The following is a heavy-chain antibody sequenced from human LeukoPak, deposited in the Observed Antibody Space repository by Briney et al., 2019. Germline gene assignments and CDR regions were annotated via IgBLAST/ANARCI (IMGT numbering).Heavy chain of an antibody. D-gene: IGHD3-10*01. CDR2: ISSSSSTI. CDR1: GFTFSSYS. CDR3: ARVQWFGELFWFDP. J-gene: IGHJ5*02. Sequence: GGSLRLSCAASGFTFSSYSMNWVRQAPGKGLEWVSYISSSSSTIYYADSVKGRFTISRDNAKNSLYLQMNSLRAEDTAAYYCARVQWFGELFWFDPWGQGTLVTVSS. V-gene: IGHV3-48*01.